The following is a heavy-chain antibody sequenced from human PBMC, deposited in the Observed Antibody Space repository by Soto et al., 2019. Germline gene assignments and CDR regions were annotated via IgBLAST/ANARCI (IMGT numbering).Heavy chain of an antibody. V-gene: IGHV4-30-2*01. CDR1: GDSMGRAGYS. CDR3: ARDSGYFDY. J-gene: IGHJ4*02. D-gene: IGHD2-15*01. Sequence: PSGPLSLTXAVSGDSMGRAGYSWNWIRQPPGKGLEWMGYIYHDGSTSFNPSLKSRFTLSVDSSKNQFSLNLSSVTTADTSVYYCARDSGYFDYWGQGTLVTVSS. CDR2: IYHDGST.